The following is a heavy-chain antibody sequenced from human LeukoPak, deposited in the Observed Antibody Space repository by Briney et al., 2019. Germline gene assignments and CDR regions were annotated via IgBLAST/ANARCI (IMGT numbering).Heavy chain of an antibody. CDR2: MNPNSGNT. Sequence: GASVKVSCKASGYTLTSYDINWVRQATAQGLERMGWMNPNSGNTGYAQKFQGRVTMTRNTSINTAYMELSSLRSEDTAVYYCARGAAAGFPVWFDPWGQGTLVTVST. CDR1: GYTLTSYD. J-gene: IGHJ5*02. CDR3: ARGAAAGFPVWFDP. D-gene: IGHD6-13*01. V-gene: IGHV1-8*01.